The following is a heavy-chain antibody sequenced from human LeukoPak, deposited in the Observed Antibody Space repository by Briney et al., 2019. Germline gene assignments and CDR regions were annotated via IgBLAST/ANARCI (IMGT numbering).Heavy chain of an antibody. V-gene: IGHV3-74*01. CDR1: GFSFSSYW. Sequence: SGGSLRLSCAASGFSFSSYWMHWVRHAPGKGLVWVSRINGDGSSTSYADSVKGRFTISRDNAKNSLYLQMNSLRAEDTAVYYCAELGITMIGGVWGKGTTVTISS. J-gene: IGHJ6*04. CDR2: INGDGSST. D-gene: IGHD3-10*02. CDR3: AELGITMIGGV.